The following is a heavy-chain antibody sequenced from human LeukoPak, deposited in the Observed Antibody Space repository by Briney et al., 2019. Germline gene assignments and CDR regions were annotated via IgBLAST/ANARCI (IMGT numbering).Heavy chain of an antibody. CDR2: IFYSGST. Sequence: PSETLSLTCSVTSGSISNSNYYWGWIRQPPGKGLEWIGSIFYSGSTDYNPSLKSRVTISVDTSKNQFSLTLNSVTAADTAVYGSGRDPDYWGQGTLVTVSS. CDR3: GRDPDY. V-gene: IGHV4-39*01. D-gene: IGHD3-10*01. CDR1: SGSISNSNYY. J-gene: IGHJ4*02.